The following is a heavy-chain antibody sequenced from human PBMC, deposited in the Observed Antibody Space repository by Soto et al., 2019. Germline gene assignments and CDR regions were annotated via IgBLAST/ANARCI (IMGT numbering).Heavy chain of an antibody. D-gene: IGHD1-26*01. J-gene: IGHJ4*02. CDR1: GGSIRSGDNY. Sequence: SETLSLTCTVSGGSIRSGDNYWSWIRQTPGKGLEWIGYIYYRGSTYYNQSLKSRVTISVDTSMNQFTMTLTSVTAADTAVYYCARDPARGGGSYLGYFDYWGQGTPVTVSS. V-gene: IGHV4-30-4*01. CDR2: IYYRGST. CDR3: ARDPARGGGSYLGYFDY.